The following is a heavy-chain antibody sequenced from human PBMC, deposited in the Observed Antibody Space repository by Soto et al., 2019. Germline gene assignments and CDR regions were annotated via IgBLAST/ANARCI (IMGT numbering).Heavy chain of an antibody. J-gene: IGHJ4*02. D-gene: IGHD3-22*01. CDR1: GYTFTSYG. CDR2: ISAYNGNT. V-gene: IGHV1-18*01. Sequence: ASVKVSCKASGYTFTSYGISWVRQAPGQGLEWMGWISAYNGNTNYAQKLQGRVTMTTDTSTSTAYLELRSLRSDDTAVYYCARGDYYDSSGYYFGPFDYWGQGTLVTVSS. CDR3: ARGDYYDSSGYYFGPFDY.